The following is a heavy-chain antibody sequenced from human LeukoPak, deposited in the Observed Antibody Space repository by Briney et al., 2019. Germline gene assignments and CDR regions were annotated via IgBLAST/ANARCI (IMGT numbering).Heavy chain of an antibody. D-gene: IGHD1-26*01. V-gene: IGHV3-74*01. CDR3: VRDLGGRSGH. CDR2: INEDGSTT. J-gene: IGHJ4*02. CDR1: GFTFSSNW. Sequence: PVGSLRLSSAASGFTFSSNWMHWVRHAPGKGLVWVSRINEDGSTTNYADSVKGRSTIFRDNAKNTLYLQMNSLRAEDTAVYYCVRDLGGRSGHWGQGTLVTVSS.